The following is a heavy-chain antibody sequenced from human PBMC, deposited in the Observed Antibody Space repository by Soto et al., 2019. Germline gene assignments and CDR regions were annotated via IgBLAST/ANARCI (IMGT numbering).Heavy chain of an antibody. CDR3: ARTDSRGYFWAQDNAFDI. Sequence: QVQLQESGPGLVKPSGTLSLTCTVSGGSINGYYWNWIRQPPGQGLEWIGYIHYTGSINYNPSLKSRITFSLDTSENQFSLRLSSVTAADTALYYCARTDSRGYFWAQDNAFDIWGQGTMVTVSS. CDR1: GGSINGYY. CDR2: IHYTGSI. V-gene: IGHV4-59*08. J-gene: IGHJ3*02. D-gene: IGHD3-22*01.